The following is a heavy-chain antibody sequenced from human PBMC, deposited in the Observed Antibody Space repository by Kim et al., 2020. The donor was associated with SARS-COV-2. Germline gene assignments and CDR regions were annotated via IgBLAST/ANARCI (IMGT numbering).Heavy chain of an antibody. CDR3: AKAAAISNWFDP. Sequence: GGSLRLSCAASGFTFSSYAMSWVRQAPGKGLEWVSAISGSGGSTYYADSVKGRFTISRDNSQNTLYLQMNSLRVEDTAIYYCAKAAAISNWFDPWGQGTLVTVSS. J-gene: IGHJ5*02. CDR2: ISGSGGST. V-gene: IGHV3-23*01. D-gene: IGHD6-13*01. CDR1: GFTFSSYA.